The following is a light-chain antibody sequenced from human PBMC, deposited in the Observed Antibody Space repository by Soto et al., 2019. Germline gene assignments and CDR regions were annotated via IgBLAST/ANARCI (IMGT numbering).Light chain of an antibody. J-gene: IGKJ1*01. CDR3: QQYGSSGT. V-gene: IGKV3-20*01. CDR2: GAS. CDR1: QSVSNNY. Sequence: EIVLTQSPGTLSLSPGERATLSYRASQSVSNNYLAWYQQKPGQAPRLLIYGASNRATGIPARFSGSGSGTDFTLTISRLEPEDFAVYYCQQYGSSGTFGQGTKVE.